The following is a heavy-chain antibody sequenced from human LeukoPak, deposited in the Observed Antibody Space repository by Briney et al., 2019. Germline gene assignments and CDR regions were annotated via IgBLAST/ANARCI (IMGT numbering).Heavy chain of an antibody. CDR3: ARGTLYSGWSYYFDS. J-gene: IGHJ4*02. D-gene: IGHD6-19*01. Sequence: SETLSLTCTVSGGFISSSSFYWAWIRLPPGKGLEWIGSIYYSGTTKYNPSLKSRVTISVDTLKNKFSLKLISVTAADTAVYYCARGTLYSGWSYYFDSWGQGTLVPVSS. V-gene: IGHV4-39*07. CDR2: IYYSGTT. CDR1: GGFISSSSFY.